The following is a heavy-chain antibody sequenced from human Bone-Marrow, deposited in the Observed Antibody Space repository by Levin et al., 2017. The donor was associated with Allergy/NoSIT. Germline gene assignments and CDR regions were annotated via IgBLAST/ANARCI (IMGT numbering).Heavy chain of an antibody. CDR2: IYYSGST. CDR1: GGSISSYY. D-gene: IGHD5-12*01. V-gene: IGHV4-59*01. CDR3: ARGGGYSGYPFDY. J-gene: IGHJ4*02. Sequence: SSETLSLTCTVSGGSISSYYWSWIRQPPGKGLEWIGYIYYSGSTNYNPSLKSRVTISVDTSKNQFSLKLSSVTAADTAVYYCARGGGYSGYPFDYWGQGTLVTVSS.